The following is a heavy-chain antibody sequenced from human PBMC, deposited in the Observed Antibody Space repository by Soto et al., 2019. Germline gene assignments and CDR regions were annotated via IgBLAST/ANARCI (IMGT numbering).Heavy chain of an antibody. J-gene: IGHJ6*02. CDR2: IYYSGST. Sequence: SETLSLTCTVSGGSISSYYWSWIRQPPGKGLEWIGYIYYSGSTNYNPSLKSRVTISLDTSKNQFSLKLSSVTAADTAVYYCARDPRGIDSSGYYSRDYYYYGMDVWGQGTTVTVSS. V-gene: IGHV4-59*01. D-gene: IGHD3-22*01. CDR3: ARDPRGIDSSGYYSRDYYYYGMDV. CDR1: GGSISSYY.